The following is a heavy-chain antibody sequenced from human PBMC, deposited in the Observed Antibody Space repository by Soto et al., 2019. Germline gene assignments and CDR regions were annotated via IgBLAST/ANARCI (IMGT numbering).Heavy chain of an antibody. CDR2: INPSGGST. CDR1: GYTFTSYY. V-gene: IGHV1-46*03. J-gene: IGHJ5*02. CDR3: ARDTVVAATSTPYNWFDP. Sequence: QVQLVQSGAEVKKPGASVKVSCKASGYTFTSYYMHWVRQAPGQGLEWMGIINPSGGSTSYEQKFQGRVTMTRDTSTSTVYMELSSLRSEDTAVYYCARDTVVAATSTPYNWFDPWGQGTLVTVSS. D-gene: IGHD2-15*01.